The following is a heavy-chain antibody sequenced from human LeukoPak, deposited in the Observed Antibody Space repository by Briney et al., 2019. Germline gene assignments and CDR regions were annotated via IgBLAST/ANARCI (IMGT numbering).Heavy chain of an antibody. CDR2: IEKDGSDK. D-gene: IGHD2-21*01. V-gene: IGHV3-7*01. Sequence: PGGSRSLSWAAPGFTFGSYWMTWVGQAPGKGLEWVANIEKDGSDKYYVDSVKGRLTISRDNAKDSVYLQMDSLRAEDSAVYYCARSLWPEDYWGQGTLVTVSS. CDR3: ARSLWPEDY. J-gene: IGHJ4*02. CDR1: GFTFGSYW.